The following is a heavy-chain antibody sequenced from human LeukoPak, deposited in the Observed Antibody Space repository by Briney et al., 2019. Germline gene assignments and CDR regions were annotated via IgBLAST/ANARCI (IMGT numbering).Heavy chain of an antibody. D-gene: IGHD3-22*01. V-gene: IGHV1-2*02. CDR1: GYIFTNFG. CDR2: INPNNGGT. Sequence: ASVKVSCKASGYIFTNFGISWVRQAPGQGLEWMGWINPNNGGTNYAQRFQGRVTMTRDTSITTVYMDLSRLRSDDTAVYYCARDYYDNRGGAFDIWGQGTVVIVSS. CDR3: ARDYYDNRGGAFDI. J-gene: IGHJ3*02.